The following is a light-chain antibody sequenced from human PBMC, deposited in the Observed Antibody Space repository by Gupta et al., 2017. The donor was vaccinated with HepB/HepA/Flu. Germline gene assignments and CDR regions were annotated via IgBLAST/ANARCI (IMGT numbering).Light chain of an antibody. J-gene: IGLJ1*01. CDR3: QVWDSSSDHLYV. CDR2: YDS. Sequence: SYVLTQPPSVSVAPGKTARTTCGGNNIGSKSVHWYQPKPGQAPVLVIYYDSDRPSGIPERFSGSNSGNTATLTISRVEAGDEADYYCQVWDSSSDHLYVFGTGTKVTVL. CDR1: NIGSKS. V-gene: IGLV3-21*04.